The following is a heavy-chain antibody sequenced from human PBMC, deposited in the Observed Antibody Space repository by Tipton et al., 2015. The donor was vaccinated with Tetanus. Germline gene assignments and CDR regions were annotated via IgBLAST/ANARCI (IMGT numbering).Heavy chain of an antibody. Sequence: QLVQSGAEVKKPGASVKVSCKASGYTFTSYDINWVRQATGQVLEWMGWMNPNSGNTGYAQKFQGRVTMTRTTSISTAYMELSILRSEDTAVYYCARGTIHDYGDSVWFGPWGQGTLVTVSS. CDR3: ARGTIHDYGDSVWFGP. V-gene: IGHV1-8*01. CDR1: GYTFTSYD. CDR2: MNPNSGNT. J-gene: IGHJ5*02. D-gene: IGHD4-17*01.